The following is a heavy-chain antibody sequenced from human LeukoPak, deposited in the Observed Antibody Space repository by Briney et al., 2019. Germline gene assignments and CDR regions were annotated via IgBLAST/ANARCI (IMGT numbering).Heavy chain of an antibody. CDR2: VYYSGST. J-gene: IGHJ5*02. Sequence: PSETLSLTCTVSGGSISSSSYYWGWIRQPPGKGLEWIGSVYYSGSTYYNPSLKSRVTISVDTSKNQFSLKLSSVTAADTAVYYCAELRYFDWFNWFDPWGQGTLVTVSS. CDR1: GGSISSSSYY. V-gene: IGHV4-39*07. D-gene: IGHD3-9*01. CDR3: AELRYFDWFNWFDP.